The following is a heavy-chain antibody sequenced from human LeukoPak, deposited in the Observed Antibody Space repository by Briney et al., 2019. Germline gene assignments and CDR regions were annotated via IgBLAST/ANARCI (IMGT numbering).Heavy chain of an antibody. CDR2: INHSGST. V-gene: IGHV4-34*01. J-gene: IGHJ3*02. CDR3: ARGQYYYDSSGYYLDAFDI. CDR1: GGSFSGYY. Sequence: PSETLSLTRAVYGGSFSGYYWSWIRQPPGKGLEWIGEINHSGSTNYNPSLKSRVTISVDTSKNQFSLKLSSVTAADTAVYYCARGQYYYDSSGYYLDAFDIWGQGTMVTVSS. D-gene: IGHD3-22*01.